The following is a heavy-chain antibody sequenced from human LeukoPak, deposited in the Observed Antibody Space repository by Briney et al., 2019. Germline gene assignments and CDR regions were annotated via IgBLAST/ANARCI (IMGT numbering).Heavy chain of an antibody. J-gene: IGHJ4*02. D-gene: IGHD3-22*01. V-gene: IGHV3-20*04. CDR1: GFTFDDYD. Sequence: GGSLRLSCAASGFTFDDYDMYWVRQVPGKGLEWVSGINWNGGSTTYADSVKGRFTISRDNAKNSLYLQMNSLRAEDTAVCYCARASVFYDSSGYYYYYFDNWGQGTLVTVSS. CDR3: ARASVFYDSSGYYYYYFDN. CDR2: INWNGGST.